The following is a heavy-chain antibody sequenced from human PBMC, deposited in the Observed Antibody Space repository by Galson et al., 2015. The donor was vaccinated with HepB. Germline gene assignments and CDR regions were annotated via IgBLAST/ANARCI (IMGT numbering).Heavy chain of an antibody. Sequence: SETLSLTCAVSGGSLYGYFWTWIRQAPGKGLEWIGEIDDRGNTNDSPSLKSRVAISLDTSKSQFSLNLTSVTAADTAVYFCARIVRTGYPYPYNWFDSWGQGTLVTVSS. CDR2: IDDRGNT. J-gene: IGHJ5*01. CDR1: GGSLYGYF. CDR3: ARIVRTGYPYPYNWFDS. V-gene: IGHV4-34*01. D-gene: IGHD3-9*01.